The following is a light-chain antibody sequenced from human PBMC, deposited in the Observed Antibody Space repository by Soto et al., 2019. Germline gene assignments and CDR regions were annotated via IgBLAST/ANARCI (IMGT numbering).Light chain of an antibody. CDR2: EVN. Sequence: QSVLTHHASVTGTPRQSIRFSCAGSNSDVVSSVYVPWYRQHSGKASQLIIYEVNKRPSGVSNRFSGTKSGNTAFLTISGLQPDDEADYYCCFFTATASQYVFGPGSKGIVL. V-gene: IGLV2-14*01. CDR3: CFFTATASQYV. J-gene: IGLJ1*01. CDR1: NSDVVSSVY.